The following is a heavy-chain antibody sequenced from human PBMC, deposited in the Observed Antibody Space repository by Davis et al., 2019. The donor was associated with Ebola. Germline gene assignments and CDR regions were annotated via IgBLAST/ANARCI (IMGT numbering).Heavy chain of an antibody. D-gene: IGHD4-17*01. CDR3: ARYNSYYGDEIYYYYGMDV. V-gene: IGHV3-53*01. CDR1: GFTVSGNY. CDR2: IYSGGST. Sequence: PGGSLRLSCAASGFTVSGNYMSWVRQAPGKGLEWVSVIYSGGSTYYADSVKGRFTISRDNSKNTLYLQMNSLRAEDTAVYYCARYNSYYGDEIYYYYGMDVWGQGTTVTVSS. J-gene: IGHJ6*02.